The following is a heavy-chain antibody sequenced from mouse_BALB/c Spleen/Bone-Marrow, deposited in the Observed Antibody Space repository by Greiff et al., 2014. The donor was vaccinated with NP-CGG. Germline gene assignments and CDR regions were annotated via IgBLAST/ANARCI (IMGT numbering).Heavy chain of an antibody. D-gene: IGHD4-1*01. V-gene: IGHV1-80*01. CDR2: IYPGDGDT. J-gene: IGHJ2*01. CDR1: CYAFSSYW. Sequence: QVQLQQPGAELVRPGSSVKISCKASCYAFSSYWMNWVKQRPGQGLEWIGQIYPGDGDTNYNGKFKGKATLTADKSSSTAYMQLSSLTSEDSAVYFCARVRNWADYWGQGTTLTVSS. CDR3: ARVRNWADY.